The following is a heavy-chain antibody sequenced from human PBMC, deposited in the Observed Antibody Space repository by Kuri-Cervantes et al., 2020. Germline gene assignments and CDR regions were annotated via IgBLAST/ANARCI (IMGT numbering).Heavy chain of an antibody. D-gene: IGHD3-22*01. V-gene: IGHV4-59*12. J-gene: IGHJ2*01. CDR2: IYGSGST. CDR1: GDSISSYY. Sequence: SETLSLTCTVSGDSISSYYWNWIRQPPGKGLEWIGYIYGSGSTNYNPSLKSRVTISVDTSKNQFSLKLSSVTAADTAVYYCASKEYYYDSSGYYTNWYFDLWGRGTLVTVSS. CDR3: ASKEYYYDSSGYYTNWYFDL.